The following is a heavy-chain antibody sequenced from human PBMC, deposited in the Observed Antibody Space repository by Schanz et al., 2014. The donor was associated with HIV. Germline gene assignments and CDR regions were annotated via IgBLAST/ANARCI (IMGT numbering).Heavy chain of an antibody. J-gene: IGHJ6*02. CDR1: GFTFSSYG. Sequence: QVQLVESGGGVVQPGRSLRLSCAASGFTFSSYGMHWVRQAPGKGLEWVAVISGSGGSTYYADSVKGRFTISRDNSKNTVYLQAKSLRPEDTAVYYCAKDRNQYDSRYIGKGNYYYYYGMDVWGQGTTVTVSS. CDR2: ISGSGGST. V-gene: IGHV3-NL1*01. CDR3: AKDRNQYDSRYIGKGNYYYYYGMDV. D-gene: IGHD3-22*01.